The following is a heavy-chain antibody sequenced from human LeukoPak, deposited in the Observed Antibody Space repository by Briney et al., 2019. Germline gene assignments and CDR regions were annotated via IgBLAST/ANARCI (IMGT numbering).Heavy chain of an antibody. CDR3: ARAVPGFDS. CDR1: GFTFSDFT. Sequence: GGSLRLSCAGSGFTFSDFTMNWVRQAPGKGLEWVSCISSSSSSYIYYAVSVRGRFTISRDNAKNSVYLQMDSLRAEDTAVYYCARAVPGFDSWGQGTLVTVSS. J-gene: IGHJ4*02. CDR2: ISSSSSSYI. V-gene: IGHV3-21*01.